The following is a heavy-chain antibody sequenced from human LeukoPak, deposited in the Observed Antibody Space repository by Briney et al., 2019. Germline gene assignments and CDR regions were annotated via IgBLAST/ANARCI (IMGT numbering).Heavy chain of an antibody. V-gene: IGHV3-13*01. D-gene: IGHD6-19*01. J-gene: IGHJ4*02. Sequence: PGGSLRLSCAASGFTFIDYDMHWVHQVIAKGLEWVSAIGICGDTHYSGSVQDRFTIYRENAESSLYLQMNSLRAEDTAVYYFARGGIQVSGIDEFDYWGQGALVTVSS. CDR2: IGICGDT. CDR3: ARGGIQVSGIDEFDY. CDR1: GFTFIDYD.